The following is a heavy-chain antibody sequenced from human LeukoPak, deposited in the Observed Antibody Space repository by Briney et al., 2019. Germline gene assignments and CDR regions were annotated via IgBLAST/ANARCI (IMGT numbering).Heavy chain of an antibody. Sequence: SETLSLTCTVSGGSISSYYWSWIRQPPGKGLEWIGYIYYSGSTNYNPSLKSRVTISVDTSKNQFSLKLSSVTAADTAVYYCARTLYYDFWSGLYYYYYYMDVWGKGTTVTVSS. CDR3: ARTLYYDFWSGLYYYYYYMDV. CDR2: IYYSGST. V-gene: IGHV4-59*12. D-gene: IGHD3-3*01. CDR1: GGSISSYY. J-gene: IGHJ6*03.